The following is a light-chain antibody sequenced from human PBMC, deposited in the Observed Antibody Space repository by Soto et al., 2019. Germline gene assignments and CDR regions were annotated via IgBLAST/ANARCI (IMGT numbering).Light chain of an antibody. J-gene: IGKJ2*01. CDR2: AAS. V-gene: IGKV1-8*01. Sequence: IRMTQSPSSFSASTGDRVTITCRASQGISSYLAWYQQKPGKAPKLLIYAASTLQSGVPSRFSGSGSGTDFTLTISCLQSEDFATYYCQQYYSYLYTFGQGTKLEIK. CDR1: QGISSY. CDR3: QQYYSYLYT.